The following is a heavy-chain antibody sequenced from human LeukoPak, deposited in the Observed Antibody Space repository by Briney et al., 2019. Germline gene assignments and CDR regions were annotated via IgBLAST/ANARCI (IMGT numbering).Heavy chain of an antibody. D-gene: IGHD6-6*01. J-gene: IGHJ6*03. CDR1: GFTFGDYV. CDR3: TRGDSSSRSYYYYYMDV. Sequence: TGGSLRLSCTASGFTFGDYVMSWFRQAPGKGLEWLGFISSKAYGGTTEYAASVKGRFTISRDESKSIAYLQMNSLKTEDTAVYYCTRGDSSSRSYYYYYMDVWGKGTTVTVSS. CDR2: ISSKAYGGTT. V-gene: IGHV3-49*03.